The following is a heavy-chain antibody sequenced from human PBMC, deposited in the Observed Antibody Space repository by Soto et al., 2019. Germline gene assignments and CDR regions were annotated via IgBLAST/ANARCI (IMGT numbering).Heavy chain of an antibody. V-gene: IGHV4-59*01. CDR3: ARVRQSPYYDFWSGYYKGYYYYGMDV. D-gene: IGHD3-3*01. CDR1: GGSISSYY. J-gene: IGHJ6*02. CDR2: IYYSGST. Sequence: SETLSLTCTVSGGSISSYYWSWIRQPPGKGLEWIGYIYYSGSTNYNPSLKSRVNISVDTSKNQFSLKLSSVTAADTAVYYCARVRQSPYYDFWSGYYKGYYYYGMDVWGQGTTVTVSS.